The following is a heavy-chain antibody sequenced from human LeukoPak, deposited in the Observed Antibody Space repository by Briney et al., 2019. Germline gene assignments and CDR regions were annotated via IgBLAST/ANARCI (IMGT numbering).Heavy chain of an antibody. Sequence: SETLSLTCAVYGGSFSGYYWSWIRQPPGKGLEWIGEINHSGSTNYNPSLKSRVTISVDTSKNQFSLKLSSVTAADTAVYYCARAYCVGDCTVLHIYFDSWGQGTLVTVSS. V-gene: IGHV4-34*01. D-gene: IGHD2-21*02. CDR2: INHSGST. CDR3: ARAYCVGDCTVLHIYFDS. CDR1: GGSFSGYY. J-gene: IGHJ4*02.